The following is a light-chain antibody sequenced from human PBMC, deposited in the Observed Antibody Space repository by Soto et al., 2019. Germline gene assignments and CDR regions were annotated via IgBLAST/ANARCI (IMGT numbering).Light chain of an antibody. CDR2: GAS. CDR1: QSVRSN. CDR3: QQYNNWLGT. V-gene: IGKV3-15*01. Sequence: EIVMTQSPATLSVSPGERATLSCRASQSVRSNLAWYQQKPGQAPSLLIYGASTRATGIPARFSGSGSGTEFTLTISSLQSEDFAVYYCQQYNNWLGTFGQGTKVEIK. J-gene: IGKJ1*01.